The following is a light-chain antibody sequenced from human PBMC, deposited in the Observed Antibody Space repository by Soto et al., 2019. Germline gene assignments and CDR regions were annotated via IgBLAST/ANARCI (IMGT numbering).Light chain of an antibody. CDR1: SSDVGLYNY. J-gene: IGLJ2*01. CDR3: SSYTSSSTSNVV. V-gene: IGLV2-14*01. Sequence: QSALTQPASVSGSPGQSITISCTGTSSDVGLYNYVSWYQQHPGKAPKLMIYEVSNRPSGVSNRFSGSKSGNTASLTISGLLAEDEADYYCSSYTSSSTSNVVFGEGTKLTVL. CDR2: EVS.